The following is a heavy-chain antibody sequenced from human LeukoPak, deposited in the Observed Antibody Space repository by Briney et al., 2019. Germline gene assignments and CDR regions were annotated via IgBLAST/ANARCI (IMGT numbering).Heavy chain of an antibody. CDR2: IRYEGSNK. J-gene: IGHJ4*02. D-gene: IGHD4-17*01. V-gene: IGHV3-30*02. CDR1: GFTFSSYG. CDR3: AKDWGGYGDTLDY. Sequence: GGSLRLSCAASGFTFSSYGMHWVRRAPGKGLEWVAFIRYEGSNKYYADSVKGRFTISRDNSKNTLYLQMNSLRAEDTAVYYCAKDWGGYGDTLDYWGQGTLVTVSS.